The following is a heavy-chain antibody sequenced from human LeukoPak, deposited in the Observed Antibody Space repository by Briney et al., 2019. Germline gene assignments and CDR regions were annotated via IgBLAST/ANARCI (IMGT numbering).Heavy chain of an antibody. Sequence: ASVKVSCKASGYTLTSYGISWVRQAPGQGLEWMGWISAYNGNTNYAQKLQGRVTMTTDTSTSTAYMELRSLRSDDTAVYYCASITMVRGVNWFDPWGQGTLVTVSS. CDR1: GYTLTSYG. V-gene: IGHV1-18*01. D-gene: IGHD3-10*01. CDR2: ISAYNGNT. J-gene: IGHJ5*02. CDR3: ASITMVRGVNWFDP.